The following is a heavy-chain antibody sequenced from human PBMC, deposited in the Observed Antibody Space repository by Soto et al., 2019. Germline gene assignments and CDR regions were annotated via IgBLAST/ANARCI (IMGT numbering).Heavy chain of an antibody. CDR3: ANEDALVVPPSTYYMDV. CDR1: GFTFSSYA. V-gene: IGHV3-23*01. J-gene: IGHJ6*03. D-gene: IGHD2-2*01. Sequence: GGSLRLSCEASGFTFSSYAMSWVRQAPGKGLEWVSGISDSGLSTYYADSVKGRFTISRDNSKNTLYLQMNSLRVEDTAVYYCANEDALVVPPSTYYMDVWGKGTTVTVSS. CDR2: ISDSGLST.